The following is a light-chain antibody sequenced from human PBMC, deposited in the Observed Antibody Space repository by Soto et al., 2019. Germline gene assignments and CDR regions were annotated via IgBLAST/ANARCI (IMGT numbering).Light chain of an antibody. CDR3: QSYDSSLSGYVV. CDR1: SSNIGAGYD. V-gene: IGLV1-40*01. Sequence: QSVLTQPPSVSAAPGQRVTISCTGSSSNIGAGYDVHWYQQLPGTAPKLLIYGNSNRPSGVPDRFSGSKSGTSASLAITGLQAEDEADYYCQSYDSSLSGYVVFGGGTELTVL. CDR2: GNS. J-gene: IGLJ2*01.